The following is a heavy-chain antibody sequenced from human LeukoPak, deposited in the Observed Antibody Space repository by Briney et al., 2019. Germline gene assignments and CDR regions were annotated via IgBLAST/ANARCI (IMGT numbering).Heavy chain of an antibody. CDR1: GFTFSSYA. D-gene: IGHD6-6*01. CDR2: ISYDGSNK. V-gene: IGHV3-30*04. Sequence: QSGGSLRLSCAASGFTFSSYAMHWVRQAPGKGLEWVAVISYDGSNKYYADSVKGRFTISRDNSKNTLYLQMNSLRAEDTAVYHCAREAGEQLVRYYYYGMDVWGQGTTVTVSS. J-gene: IGHJ6*02. CDR3: AREAGEQLVRYYYYGMDV.